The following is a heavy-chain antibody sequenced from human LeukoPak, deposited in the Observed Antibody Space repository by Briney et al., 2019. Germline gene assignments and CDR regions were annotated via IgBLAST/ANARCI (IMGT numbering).Heavy chain of an antibody. J-gene: IGHJ5*02. V-gene: IGHV1-2*02. CDR3: ARVAQQLASWLDP. Sequence: ASVKVSCKASGYTFTDYHMHWVRQAPGQGLEWMGWINPNSGGTNYAQKFQGRVTMTRDTSISTVYMELSRQRSDDTAVYYCARVAQQLASWLDPWGQGTLVTVSS. D-gene: IGHD6-13*01. CDR1: GYTFTDYH. CDR2: INPNSGGT.